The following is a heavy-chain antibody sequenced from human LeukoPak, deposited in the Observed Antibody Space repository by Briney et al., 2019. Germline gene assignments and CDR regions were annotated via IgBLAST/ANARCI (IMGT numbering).Heavy chain of an antibody. V-gene: IGHV1-8*03. CDR2: MNPNSGST. J-gene: IGHJ6*03. CDR3: ARAGSSSLFYYYMDV. Sequence: ASVKVSCKASGYTFTSYDINWVRQATGQGLEWMGWMNPNSGSTGYAQKFQGRVTITRNTSISTAYMELSGLRSEDTAVYYCARAGSSSLFYYYMDVWGKGTTVTVSS. CDR1: GYTFTSYD. D-gene: IGHD2-15*01.